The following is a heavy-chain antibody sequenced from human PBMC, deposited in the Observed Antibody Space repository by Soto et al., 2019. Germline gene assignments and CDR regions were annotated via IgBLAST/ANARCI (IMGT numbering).Heavy chain of an antibody. CDR2: INPNSGGT. CDR3: ARSTRGSGWYPPDY. V-gene: IGHV1-2*02. J-gene: IGHJ4*02. Sequence: ASVKVSCKASGYTFTGYYMHWVRQAPGQGLEWMGWINPNSGGTNYAQKFQGRVTMTRDTSISTAYMELSRLRSDDTAVYYCARSTRGSGWYPPDYWGQGTLVTVSS. D-gene: IGHD6-19*01. CDR1: GYTFTGYY.